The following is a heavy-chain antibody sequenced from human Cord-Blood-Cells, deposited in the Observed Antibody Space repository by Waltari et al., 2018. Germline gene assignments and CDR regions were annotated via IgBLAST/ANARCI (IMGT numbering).Heavy chain of an antibody. CDR2: INAGNGNT. V-gene: IGHV1-3*01. D-gene: IGHD3-3*01. CDR1: GYTFTSYA. J-gene: IGHJ4*02. CDR3: ARALIGVVIIDY. Sequence: QVQLVQSGAAVKKPGASVKVSCKASGYTFTSYAMHWVRQAPGQRLEWMGGINAGNGNTKYSQKFQGRVTITRDTSASTAYMELSSLRSEDTAVYYCARALIGVVIIDYWGQGTLVTVSS.